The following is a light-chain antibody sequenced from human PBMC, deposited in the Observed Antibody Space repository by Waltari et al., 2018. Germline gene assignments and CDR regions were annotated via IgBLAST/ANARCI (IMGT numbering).Light chain of an antibody. CDR3: HQYDDWPRG. CDR1: QSVANN. Sequence: EIVMTQSPATLSVSPGERVTLSCRASQSVANNLGWYQVKPGQAPRLLIDGASTRATGVPARFSGSGSGTGFTLTSSSLQSEDFAVYYCHQYDDWPRGFGQGTMVEVK. CDR2: GAS. J-gene: IGKJ1*01. V-gene: IGKV3-15*01.